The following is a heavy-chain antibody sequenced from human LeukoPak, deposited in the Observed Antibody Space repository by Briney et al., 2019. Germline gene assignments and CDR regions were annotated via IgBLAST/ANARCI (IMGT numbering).Heavy chain of an antibody. CDR3: AKDPAAAGTEDFDY. D-gene: IGHD6-13*01. Sequence: SETLSLTCAVSGESFSGNFWTWIRQSPGKGLEWIGEIDNNGITNYNPSLKSRVTMSVDTTRKRFSLRLTSESAADTAVYYCAKDPAAAGTEDFDYWGQGTLVTVSS. CDR2: IDNNGIT. J-gene: IGHJ4*02. V-gene: IGHV4-34*01. CDR1: GESFSGNF.